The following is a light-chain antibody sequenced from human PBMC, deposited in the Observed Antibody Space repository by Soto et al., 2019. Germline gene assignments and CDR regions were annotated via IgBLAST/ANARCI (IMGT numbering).Light chain of an antibody. CDR2: EDN. CDR1: SGSIASNY. CDR3: QSYDSSTLWV. V-gene: IGLV6-57*03. Sequence: NFMLTQPHSVSESPGKTVTISCTRSSGSIASNYVQWYQQRPGSVPTTVIFEDNQRPSGVPDRFSGSIDSSSNSASLTISGLKTEDEADYFCQSYDSSTLWVFGGGTKLTVL. J-gene: IGLJ3*02.